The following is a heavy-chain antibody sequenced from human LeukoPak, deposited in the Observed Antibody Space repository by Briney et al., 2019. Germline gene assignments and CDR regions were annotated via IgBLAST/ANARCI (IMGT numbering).Heavy chain of an antibody. V-gene: IGHV4-59*08. CDR2: IYYSGST. CDR3: ARHSQGY. Sequence: SETLSLTCTVSGGSISSYYWSWIRQPPGKGLEWIGYIYYSGSTNYNPSLKSRVTISVDTSKNQFSLKLSSVTAADTAVYYCARHSQGYWGQGTLVTVSS. CDR1: GGSISSYY. J-gene: IGHJ4*02.